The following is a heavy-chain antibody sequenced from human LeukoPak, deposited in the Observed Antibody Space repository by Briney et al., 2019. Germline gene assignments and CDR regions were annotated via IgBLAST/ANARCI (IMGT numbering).Heavy chain of an antibody. D-gene: IGHD5-24*01. Sequence: GGSLRLSCAASGFTFSTYSMNRVRQAPGKGLEFVSYISSSSSIISYGDSVKGRFTISRDNAKNSVYLQMSSLSAEDTALYFCARADGDYWGQGTLVTVSS. J-gene: IGHJ4*02. CDR3: ARADGDY. V-gene: IGHV3-48*04. CDR2: ISSSSSII. CDR1: GFTFSTYS.